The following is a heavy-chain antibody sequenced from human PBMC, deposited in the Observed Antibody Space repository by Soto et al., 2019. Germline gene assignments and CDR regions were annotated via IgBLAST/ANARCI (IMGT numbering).Heavy chain of an antibody. CDR2: IYYSGST. CDR1: GGSISSGGYY. CDR3: VRSVGAVAPFDY. Sequence: SETLSLTCTVSGGSISSGGYYWSWIRQHPGKGLEWIGYIYYSGSTYYNPSLKSRVTISVDTSKNQFSLNLTSVTTADAAVYYCVRSVGAVAPFDYWGQRTLVTVSS. D-gene: IGHD6-19*01. J-gene: IGHJ4*02. V-gene: IGHV4-31*03.